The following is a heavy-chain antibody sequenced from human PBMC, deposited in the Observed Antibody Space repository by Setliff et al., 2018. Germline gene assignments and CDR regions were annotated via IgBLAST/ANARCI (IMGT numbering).Heavy chain of an antibody. CDR2: IYADGST. CDR3: ARGPGAATGEGFDI. D-gene: IGHD7-27*01. Sequence: SETLSLTCTVSRGPINSHYWSWIRQPAGKGLEWIGRIYADGSTNYNPSLKSRVTMSIDTSKNQFFLEVSSVTAADTAVYYCARGPGAATGEGFDIWGQGTMVTVSS. V-gene: IGHV4-4*07. CDR1: RGPINSHY. J-gene: IGHJ3*02.